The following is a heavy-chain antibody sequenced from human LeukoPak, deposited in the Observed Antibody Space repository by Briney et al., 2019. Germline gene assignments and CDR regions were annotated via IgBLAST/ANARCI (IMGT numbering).Heavy chain of an antibody. CDR1: GYSISSGYY. D-gene: IGHD3-10*01. CDR3: ARVHGSGSYAFDI. V-gene: IGHV4-38-2*02. CDR2: IYHSGST. Sequence: SETLSLTCTVSGYSISSGYYWGWIRQPPGKGLEWIGSIYHSGSTYYNPSLKSRVTISVDTSKNQYSLKLSSVTAADTAVYYCARVHGSGSYAFDIWGQGTMVTVSS. J-gene: IGHJ3*02.